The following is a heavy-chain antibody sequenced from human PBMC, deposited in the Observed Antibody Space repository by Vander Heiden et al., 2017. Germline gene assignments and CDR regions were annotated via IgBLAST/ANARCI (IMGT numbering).Heavy chain of an antibody. V-gene: IGHV4-34*01. Sequence: QVQLQQWGADLLTPSETLSLTCAVYGGSFRGYYWSWIRQPPGKGLEWIGEINHGGSTNYNPSLKSRVTISVDTSKNQFSLKLSSVTAADTAVYYCARLPESSSSGGEGDYWGQGTLVTVSS. J-gene: IGHJ4*02. CDR1: GGSFRGYY. CDR3: ARLPESSSSGGEGDY. CDR2: INHGGST. D-gene: IGHD2-21*01.